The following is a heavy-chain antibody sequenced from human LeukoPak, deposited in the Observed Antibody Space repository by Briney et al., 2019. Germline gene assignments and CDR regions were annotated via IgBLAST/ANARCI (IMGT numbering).Heavy chain of an antibody. CDR2: FDPEDGET. CDR1: GYTLTELS. V-gene: IGHV1-24*01. Sequence: GASVKVSCKVSGYTLTELSMHWVQQAPGKGLEWMGGFDPEDGETIYAQKFQGRVTMTEDTSTDTAYMELSSLRSEDTAVYYCATDPYGSGSYYNNYWGQGTLVTVSS. D-gene: IGHD3-10*01. CDR3: ATDPYGSGSYYNNY. J-gene: IGHJ4*02.